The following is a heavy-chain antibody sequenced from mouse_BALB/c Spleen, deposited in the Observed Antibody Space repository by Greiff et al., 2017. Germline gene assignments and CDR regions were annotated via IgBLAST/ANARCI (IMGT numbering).Heavy chain of an antibody. Sequence: VQLQQSGAELVKPGASVKLSCTASGFNIKDTYMHWVKQRPEQGLEWIGRIDPANGNTKYDPKFQGKATITADTSSNTAYLQLSSLTSEDTAVYYCARHRYDEYFDYWGQGTTLTVSS. V-gene: IGHV14-3*02. D-gene: IGHD2-14*01. CDR3: ARHRYDEYFDY. CDR2: IDPANGNT. CDR1: GFNIKDTY. J-gene: IGHJ2*01.